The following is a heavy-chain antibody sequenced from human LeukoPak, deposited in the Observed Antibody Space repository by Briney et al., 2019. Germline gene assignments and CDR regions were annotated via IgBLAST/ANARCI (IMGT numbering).Heavy chain of an antibody. V-gene: IGHV3-53*01. CDR2: IYSDGST. Sequence: GGSLRLSCTASGFSVSSNYITWVRQAPGKGLEWVSVIYSDGSTKYADSVRARFTISRDNSKNTVYLQMNRLRVEDTALYYCARATLDNWGQGTLVTVSS. CDR1: GFSVSSNY. CDR3: ARATLDN. J-gene: IGHJ4*02.